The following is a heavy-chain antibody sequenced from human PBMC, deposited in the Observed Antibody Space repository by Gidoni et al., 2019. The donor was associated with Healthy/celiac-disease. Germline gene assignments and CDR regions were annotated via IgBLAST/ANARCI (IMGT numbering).Heavy chain of an antibody. J-gene: IGHJ6*02. CDR2: IKQDGSEK. D-gene: IGHD3-10*01. CDR3: ARDPEFDYYGSGRAGMDV. Sequence: EVQLVESGGGFVQPGGSLRLSCAASGFTFSSYWMSWVRQAPGKGLEWVANIKQDGSEKYYVDSVKGRFTISRDNAKNSLYLQMNSLRAEDTAVYYCARDPEFDYYGSGRAGMDVWGQGTTVTVSS. V-gene: IGHV3-7*01. CDR1: GFTFSSYW.